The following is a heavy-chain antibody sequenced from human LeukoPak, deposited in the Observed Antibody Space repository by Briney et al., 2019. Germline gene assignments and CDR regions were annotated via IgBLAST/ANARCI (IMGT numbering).Heavy chain of an antibody. D-gene: IGHD3-10*01. CDR1: GFTFSSYE. V-gene: IGHV3-48*03. Sequence: GGSLRLSCAASGFTFSSYEMNWVRQAPGKGLEWVSYISSSGSTIYYADSVKGRFTISRDNAKNSLYLQMNSLRAEDTAVYYCARGPGRYGSGIPDYWGQGTLVTVSS. CDR3: ARGPGRYGSGIPDY. CDR2: ISSSGSTI. J-gene: IGHJ4*02.